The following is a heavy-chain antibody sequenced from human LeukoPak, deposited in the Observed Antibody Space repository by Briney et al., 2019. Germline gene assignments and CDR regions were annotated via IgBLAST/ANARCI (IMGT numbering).Heavy chain of an antibody. CDR2: ISSSGSTI. Sequence: LSLTCTVSGGSVSSGSYYMSWIRQAPGKGLEWVSYISSSGSTIYYADSVKGRFTISRDSAKNSLYLQMNSLRAEDTAVYYCAREVVVSHWGQGTLVTVSS. V-gene: IGHV3-11*01. J-gene: IGHJ4*02. D-gene: IGHD3-22*01. CDR1: GGSVSSGSYY. CDR3: AREVVVSH.